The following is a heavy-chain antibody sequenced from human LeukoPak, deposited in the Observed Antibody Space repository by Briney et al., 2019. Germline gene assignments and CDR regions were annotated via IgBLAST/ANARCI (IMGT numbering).Heavy chain of an antibody. CDR3: ARSSPYYGFDY. D-gene: IGHD3-10*01. CDR1: GGSISSGGYY. J-gene: IGHJ4*02. Sequence: PSQTLSLTCTVSGGSISSGGYYWSWIRQHTGKGLEWIGYIYYSGSTYYNPSLKSRVTISVDTSKNQFSLKLSSVTAADTAVYYCARSSPYYGFDYWGQGTLVTVSS. CDR2: IYYSGST. V-gene: IGHV4-31*03.